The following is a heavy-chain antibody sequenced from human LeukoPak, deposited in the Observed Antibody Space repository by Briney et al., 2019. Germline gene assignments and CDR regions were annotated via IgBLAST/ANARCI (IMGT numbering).Heavy chain of an antibody. Sequence: GGSLRLSCAASGFTFRSNCMGWVRQGPEKGLESVANINQEGRVKKYVDSVRGRFTISRNNANTALSLQMSSLRAEDSAIYYCARVDSTSAGYYDYWGQGTLVTVSS. D-gene: IGHD2-15*01. J-gene: IGHJ4*02. V-gene: IGHV3-7*01. CDR1: GFTFRSNC. CDR2: INQEGRVK. CDR3: ARVDSTSAGYYDY.